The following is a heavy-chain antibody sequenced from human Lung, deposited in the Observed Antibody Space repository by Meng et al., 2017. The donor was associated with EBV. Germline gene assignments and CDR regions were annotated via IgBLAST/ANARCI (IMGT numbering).Heavy chain of an antibody. CDR2: IYYSVST. J-gene: IGHJ5*02. CDR1: GGAISSGGYY. CDR3: ARVVAGRYNWFDP. V-gene: IGHV4-31*01. Sequence: QRQLEGSGPGLVKPSQTLSLTCTVSGGAISSGGYYWSWIRQHPGKGLEWIGYIYYSVSTYYNPSLKSLVTISVDTSKNQFSLKLSSVTAADTAVYYCARVVAGRYNWFDPWGQGTLVTVSS. D-gene: IGHD6-6*01.